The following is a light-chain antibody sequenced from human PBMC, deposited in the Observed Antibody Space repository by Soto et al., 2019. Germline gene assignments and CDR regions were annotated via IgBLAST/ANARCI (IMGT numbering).Light chain of an antibody. V-gene: IGLV2-8*01. CDR3: SSYAGSLYV. CDR2: EVS. CDR1: SSDVGGYNY. J-gene: IGLJ1*01. Sequence: QSVLTQPPSASGSRGQSVTIYCTGTSSDVGGYNYVSCYQQHPGKAPKLMIYEVSKRPSGVPDRFSGSKSGNTASLTVSGLHAEDEADYYCSSYAGSLYVFGTGTKLTVL.